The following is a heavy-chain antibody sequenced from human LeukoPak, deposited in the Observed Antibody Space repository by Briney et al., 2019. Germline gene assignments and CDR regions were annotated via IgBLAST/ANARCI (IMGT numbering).Heavy chain of an antibody. CDR1: GGSISSYY. CDR3: ARGVVPAAIGGYYYYYYMDV. Sequence: PSETLSLTCTVSGGSISSYYWSWIRQPPGKGLEWIGYIYYSGSTNYNPSLKSRVTISVDTSKNQFSLKLSSVTAADTAVYYCARGVVPAAIGGYYYYYYMDVWGKGTTVTISS. D-gene: IGHD2-2*02. J-gene: IGHJ6*03. CDR2: IYYSGST. V-gene: IGHV4-59*01.